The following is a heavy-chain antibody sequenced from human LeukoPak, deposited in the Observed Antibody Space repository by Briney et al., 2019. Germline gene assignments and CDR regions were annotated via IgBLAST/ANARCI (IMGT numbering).Heavy chain of an antibody. CDR3: ARSAENSPRAAAGRSYDY. CDR1: GGSISSGGYS. J-gene: IGHJ4*02. Sequence: PSETLSLTCAVSGGSISSGGYSWSWIRQPPGKGLEWIGYIYHSGSTYYNPSLKSRVTISVDRSKNQFSLKLSSVTAADTAVYYCARSAENSPRAAAGRSYDYWGQGTLVTVSS. D-gene: IGHD6-13*01. CDR2: IYHSGST. V-gene: IGHV4-30-2*02.